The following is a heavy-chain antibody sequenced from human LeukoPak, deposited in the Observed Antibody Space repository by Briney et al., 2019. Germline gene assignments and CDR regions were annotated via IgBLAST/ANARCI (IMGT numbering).Heavy chain of an antibody. V-gene: IGHV3-9*03. Sequence: PGRSLRLSCAASGFTFDDYTMHWVRQAPGKGLEGVSGISWNSGSIGYADSVKGRFTISRDNAKNSLYLQMNSLRAEDMALYYCARLVGGLFGYFDYWGQGTLVTVSS. J-gene: IGHJ4*02. CDR2: ISWNSGSI. D-gene: IGHD3-10*01. CDR3: ARLVGGLFGYFDY. CDR1: GFTFDDYT.